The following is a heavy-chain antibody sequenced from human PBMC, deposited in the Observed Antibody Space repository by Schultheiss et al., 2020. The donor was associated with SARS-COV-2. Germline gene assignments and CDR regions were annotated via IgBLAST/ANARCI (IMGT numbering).Heavy chain of an antibody. V-gene: IGHV4-59*12. D-gene: IGHD1-14*01. CDR2: IYYSGST. CDR3: ARLQNNLRHYYYMDV. CDR1: GGSISSYY. Sequence: SETLSLTCTVSGGSISSYYWSWIRQPPGKGLEWIGYIYYSGSTNYNPSLKSRVTISVDKSKNQFSLKLSSVTAADTAVYYCARLQNNLRHYYYMDVWGKGTTVTVSS. J-gene: IGHJ6*03.